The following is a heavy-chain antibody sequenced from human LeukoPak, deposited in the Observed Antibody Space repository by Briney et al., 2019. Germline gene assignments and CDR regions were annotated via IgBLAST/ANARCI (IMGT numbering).Heavy chain of an antibody. V-gene: IGHV3-74*01. J-gene: IGHJ6*03. CDR1: GFTFSRYW. CDR3: ARWNDGEYAIPLFYYYYYMDV. D-gene: IGHD2-8*01. Sequence: PGGSLRLSCAASGFTFSRYWMYWVRQAPGKGLVWVSRINSDGSSTSYADSVKGRFTISRDNAKNTLYLQMNSLRAEDTAVYYCARWNDGEYAIPLFYYYYYMDVWGKGTTVTVSS. CDR2: INSDGSST.